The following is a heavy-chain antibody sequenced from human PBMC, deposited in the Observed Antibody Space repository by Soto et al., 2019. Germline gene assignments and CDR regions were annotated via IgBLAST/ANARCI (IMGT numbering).Heavy chain of an antibody. CDR2: ISGSGGST. J-gene: IGHJ4*02. CDR1: GFTFSSYA. D-gene: IGHD1-26*01. Sequence: EVQLLESGGGLVQPGGSLRLSCAASGFTFSSYAMRWVRQAPVKGLEWVSAISGSGGSTYYADSVKGRFTISRDNPKNTLYLQMTSLIAEDTAVYYSARRGSGSHYDYWGQGTLVTVSS. CDR3: ARRGSGSHYDY. V-gene: IGHV3-23*01.